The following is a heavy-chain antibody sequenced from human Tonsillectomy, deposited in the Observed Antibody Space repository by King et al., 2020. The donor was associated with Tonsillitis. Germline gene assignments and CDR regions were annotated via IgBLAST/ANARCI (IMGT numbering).Heavy chain of an antibody. V-gene: IGHV5-10-1*03. D-gene: IGHD3-16*01. CDR1: GYNFTNYW. Sequence: QLVQSRAEVKKPGESLRISCKASGYNFTNYWIMWVRQTPGQGLEWMGRIDPTDSAAHYNPSFQGHVTISVDKSINTAFLQWSRLEASDTAMYYCARRLSGAKNYGEIRLDPWGQGTLVIVSS. CDR3: ARRLSGAKNYGEIRLDP. CDR2: IDPTDSAA. J-gene: IGHJ5*02.